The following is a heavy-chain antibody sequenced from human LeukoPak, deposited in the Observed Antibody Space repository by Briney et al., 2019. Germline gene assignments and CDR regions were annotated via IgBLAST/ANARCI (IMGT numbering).Heavy chain of an antibody. CDR1: GSSISSSRSY. CDR2: IYHSGTT. V-gene: IGHV4-39*01. CDR3: ARHSEEDGSHPQPLDY. Sequence: SETLSLTCTVPGSSISSSRSYWGWMRRPPGKGLEWIGSIYHSGTTYYNPSLRSRVTLSVDTSKNQFSLKLSSVTAADTAVYYCARHSEEDGSHPQPLDYWGQGTLVTVSS. D-gene: IGHD5-24*01. J-gene: IGHJ4*02.